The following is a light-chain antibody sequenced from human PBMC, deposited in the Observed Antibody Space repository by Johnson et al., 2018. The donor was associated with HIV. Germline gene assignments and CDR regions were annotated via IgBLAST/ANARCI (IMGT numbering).Light chain of an antibody. CDR1: SPTFGNSY. Sequence: QSVLTQPPSVSAAPGQRVTISCSGASPTFGNSYISWYQLLPGSPPKLLVFKNNERPSGIPDRFSGSNSGTSATLDITGLQTGDEADYYCATWDTSLSTGGVFGTGTKVTVL. V-gene: IGLV1-51*02. CDR3: ATWDTSLSTGGV. J-gene: IGLJ1*01. CDR2: KNN.